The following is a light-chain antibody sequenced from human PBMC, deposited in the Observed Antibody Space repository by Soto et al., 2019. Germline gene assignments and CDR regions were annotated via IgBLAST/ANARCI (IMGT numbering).Light chain of an antibody. CDR3: QQFHNWPLLT. Sequence: EIVMTQSPATLSVSPGERATLSCRASQSVTTNLAWYQQKPGQAPRLLIYGASTRATGVPARFSGSGSGTEFTLTISSLQSEDLAVYYCQQFHNWPLLTFGPGTKMELK. CDR1: QSVTTN. CDR2: GAS. V-gene: IGKV3-15*01. J-gene: IGKJ3*01.